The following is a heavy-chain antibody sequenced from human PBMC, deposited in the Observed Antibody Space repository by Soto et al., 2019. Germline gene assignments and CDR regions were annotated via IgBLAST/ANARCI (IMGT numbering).Heavy chain of an antibody. CDR1: GYTFTNNY. J-gene: IGHJ4*02. CDR3: TRDWGYSNRRYYFDF. Sequence: QVHLVQSGAEVRKPGASVKVSCMASGYTFTNNYIHWVRQAPGQGLEWMGRINPDNGDTNFAQKFQERVTMTRDTTINTAYMELSRLRSDFTAMYYCTRDWGYSNRRYYFDFWGQGVLVTVSS. V-gene: IGHV1-2*06. D-gene: IGHD3-22*01. CDR2: INPDNGDT.